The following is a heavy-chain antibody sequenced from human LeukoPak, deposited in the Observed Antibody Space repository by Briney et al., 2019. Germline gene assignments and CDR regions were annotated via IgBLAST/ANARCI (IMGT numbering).Heavy chain of an antibody. J-gene: IGHJ3*01. Sequence: GGSLRLSCAASGFSLSDYHMTWIRQAPGKGLEWLSYMSSSGGTIYYADSVKGRFTISRDNAKNSLYLQMNSLRAEDTAVYYCARDHHRRLYDSQARDTFDFWGQGTMVTVSS. CDR1: GFSLSDYH. CDR3: ARDHHRRLYDSQARDTFDF. CDR2: MSSSGGTI. V-gene: IGHV3-11*04. D-gene: IGHD3-22*01.